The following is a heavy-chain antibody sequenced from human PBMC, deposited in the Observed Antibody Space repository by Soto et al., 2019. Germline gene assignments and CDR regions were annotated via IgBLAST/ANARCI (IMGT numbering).Heavy chain of an antibody. CDR1: GFTFSSYA. J-gene: IGHJ4*02. V-gene: IGHV3-30-3*01. D-gene: IGHD2-21*02. Sequence: GGSLRLSCAASGFTFSSYAMHWVRQSPGKGLEWVAVISYDGSNKYYADSVTGRFTISRDNSKNTLYLQMDSLRAEDTAVYYCVGDGQAYCGGDCYSLAYWGQGTLVTVSS. CDR3: VGDGQAYCGGDCYSLAY. CDR2: ISYDGSNK.